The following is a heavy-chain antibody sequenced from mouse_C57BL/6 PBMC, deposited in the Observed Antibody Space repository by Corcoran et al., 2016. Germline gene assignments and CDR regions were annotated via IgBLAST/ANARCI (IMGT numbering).Heavy chain of an antibody. J-gene: IGHJ3*01. Sequence: QIQLVQSGPELKKPGETVKISCKASGYTFTTYGMSWVKQAPGKGLKWMGWINTYSGVPKYADDFKGRFAFSLETSASTAYLQINNLKNEDTATYFCARGGSSYTFAYWGQGTLVTVSA. CDR1: GYTFTTYG. V-gene: IGHV9-3*01. D-gene: IGHD1-1*01. CDR2: INTYSGVP. CDR3: ARGGSSYTFAY.